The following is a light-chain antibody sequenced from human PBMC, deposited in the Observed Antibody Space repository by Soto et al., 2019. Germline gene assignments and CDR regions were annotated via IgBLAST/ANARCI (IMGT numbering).Light chain of an antibody. CDR2: DVS. CDR1: SSDVGGYNY. V-gene: IGLV2-14*03. Sequence: QSALTQPASVSGSPGQSITISCTGTSSDVGGYNYVSWYQQHPGKAPKLMIYDVSNRPSGVSNRFSGSQSGNTVSLTISGLQAEDEADYYCSSYTSSSTLLYVFGTGTKLTVL. CDR3: SSYTSSSTLLYV. J-gene: IGLJ1*01.